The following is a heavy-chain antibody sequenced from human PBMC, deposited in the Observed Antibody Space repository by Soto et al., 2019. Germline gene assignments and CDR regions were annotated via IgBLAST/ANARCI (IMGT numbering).Heavy chain of an antibody. D-gene: IGHD2-21*02. CDR3: AKDDFNDRGDDYFDY. Sequence: PSQTLSLTCTVSGGSVSSGSYYWSLIREPPGKGLEWIGYIYYSGITNYNPSLKSRVTISVDTSKNQFSLKLSSVTAAGTAVYYCAKDDFNDRGDDYFDYWGPGTLVTVSS. CDR2: IYYSGIT. CDR1: GGSVSSGSYY. J-gene: IGHJ4*02. V-gene: IGHV4-61*01.